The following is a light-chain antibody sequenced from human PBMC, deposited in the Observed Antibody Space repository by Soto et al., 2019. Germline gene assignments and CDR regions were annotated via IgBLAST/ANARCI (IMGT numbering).Light chain of an antibody. CDR1: QSVNQK. CDR2: VAS. Sequence: EIVLTQSPATLSVSPGERATLSCRASQSVNQKLGWYQQKPGQAPRLLIYVASYMATGIPARFSGSGSGTEYTLTISNLLAEDFAVYYCQQFNNWPHTFGQGTRLEIK. CDR3: QQFNNWPHT. J-gene: IGKJ2*01. V-gene: IGKV3-15*01.